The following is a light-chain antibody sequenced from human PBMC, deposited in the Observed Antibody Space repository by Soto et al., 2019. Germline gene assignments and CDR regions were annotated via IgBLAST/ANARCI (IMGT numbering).Light chain of an antibody. CDR1: QSVSSSY. V-gene: IGKV3-20*01. J-gene: IGKJ4*01. CDR2: GTS. CDR3: QQYGSSALT. Sequence: EIVLTQSPGTLSLSPGERATLSCRASQSVSSSYLVWYQQRPGQPPRLLIYGTSNRAAGIPDRFTGTGSRTDFTLTIYRLEPEDSAVYYCQQYGSSALTFGGGTKVEIK.